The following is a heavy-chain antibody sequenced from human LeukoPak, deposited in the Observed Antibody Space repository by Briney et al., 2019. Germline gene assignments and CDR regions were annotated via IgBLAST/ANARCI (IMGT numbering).Heavy chain of an antibody. D-gene: IGHD3-3*01. CDR3: ARGHYDSSSDY. V-gene: IGHV4-39*07. J-gene: IGHJ4*02. CDR2: IYYSGRT. Sequence: SETLSLTCSVSGDSVSRSDSYWDWIRQPPGKGLEWIGTIYYSGRTYYSPSLKSRVTMSVDPSNNQFSLNLRSVTAADTAVYYCARGHYDSSSDYWGQGTLVTVSS. CDR1: GDSVSRSDSY.